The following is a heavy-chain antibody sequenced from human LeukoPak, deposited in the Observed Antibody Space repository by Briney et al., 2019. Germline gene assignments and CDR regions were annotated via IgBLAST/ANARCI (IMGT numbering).Heavy chain of an antibody. CDR1: GFTFSDYN. Sequence: GGSLRLSCAASGFTFSDYNMRWIRQAPGKGLEWVSSISRSGSTKYYADSVKGRFTISRDNAKDSLFLQMNSLRAEDTAVYYCARVLRYCSGGNCYSGGLGYMDVWGKGTTVTVSS. D-gene: IGHD2-15*01. CDR2: ISRSGSTK. CDR3: ARVLRYCSGGNCYSGGLGYMDV. J-gene: IGHJ6*03. V-gene: IGHV3-11*01.